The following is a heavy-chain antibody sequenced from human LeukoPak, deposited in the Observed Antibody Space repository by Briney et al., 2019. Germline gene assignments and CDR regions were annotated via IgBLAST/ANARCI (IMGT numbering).Heavy chain of an antibody. Sequence: GGSLRLSCAASGFTFSSYSMNWVRQAPGKGLEWASSISSSSSYIYYADSVKGRFTISRDNAKNSLYLQMNSLRAEDTAVYYCARDSRSSSWLDYWGQGTLVTVSS. CDR1: GFTFSSYS. J-gene: IGHJ4*02. CDR3: ARDSRSSSWLDY. V-gene: IGHV3-21*01. D-gene: IGHD6-13*01. CDR2: ISSSSSYI.